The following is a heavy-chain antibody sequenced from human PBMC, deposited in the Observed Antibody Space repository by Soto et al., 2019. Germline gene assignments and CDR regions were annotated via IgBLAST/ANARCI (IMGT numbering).Heavy chain of an antibody. Sequence: QLQLQESGPGLVKPSETLSLTCTVSGGSVSSSNYYWGWIRQSPGKGLEWIGSIYYSGSTYYNPSLESRVTISVDKSKNQLSLKVISVTAADPAVYYCARLEGLATISYYFDYWGQGTLVTVSS. CDR1: GGSVSSSNYY. V-gene: IGHV4-39*01. D-gene: IGHD3-9*01. J-gene: IGHJ4*02. CDR2: IYYSGST. CDR3: ARLEGLATISYYFDY.